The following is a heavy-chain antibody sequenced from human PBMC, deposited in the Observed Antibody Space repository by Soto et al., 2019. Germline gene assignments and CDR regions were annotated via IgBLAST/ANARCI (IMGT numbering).Heavy chain of an antibody. CDR2: ISVYNGKT. CDR3: ARAQRYYFDTSGSHYFDY. V-gene: IGHV1-18*01. Sequence: QVQLVQSGAEVKKPGASVKVSCKPSGYTFTSYGISWVRQAPGQGLEWMGWISVYNGKTNYAQKVQGRVTMTRDTSTSTAYMELRSLRSDDTAAYYCARAQRYYFDTSGSHYFDYWGQGTLVTVSS. J-gene: IGHJ4*02. D-gene: IGHD3-22*01. CDR1: GYTFTSYG.